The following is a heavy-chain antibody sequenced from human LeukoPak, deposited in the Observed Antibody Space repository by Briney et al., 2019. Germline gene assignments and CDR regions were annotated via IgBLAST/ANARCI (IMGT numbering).Heavy chain of an antibody. J-gene: IGHJ5*02. CDR1: GFDLSTYE. CDR2: ITISGHTK. CDR3: ARGDPHADL. V-gene: IGHV3-48*03. Sequence: GGSLRLSCAASGFDLSTYEMNWVRQAPGKGLEWIADITISGHTKNYADSVKGRFTVSRDNARTSLYLQMNSLRVEDTGVYYCARGDPHADLWGQGTLVTVSS.